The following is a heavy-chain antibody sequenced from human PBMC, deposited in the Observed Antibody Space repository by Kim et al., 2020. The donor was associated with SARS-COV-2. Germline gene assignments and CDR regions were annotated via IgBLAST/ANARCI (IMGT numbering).Heavy chain of an antibody. CDR2: ISYDGSNK. Sequence: GGSLRLSCAASGFTFSSYGMHWVRQAPGKGLEWVAVISYDGSNKYYADSVKGRFTISRDNSKNTLYLQMNSLRAEDTAVYYCAKSSFLEWLSPFDYWGQGTLVTVSS. V-gene: IGHV3-30*18. J-gene: IGHJ4*02. D-gene: IGHD3-3*02. CDR1: GFTFSSYG. CDR3: AKSSFLEWLSPFDY.